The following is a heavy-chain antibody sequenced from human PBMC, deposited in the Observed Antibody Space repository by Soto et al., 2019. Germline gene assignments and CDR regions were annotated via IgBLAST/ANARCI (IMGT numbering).Heavy chain of an antibody. D-gene: IGHD4-17*01. J-gene: IGHJ6*02. CDR1: GFTFSSYA. CDR2: ISYDGSNK. Sequence: GGSLRLSCAASGFTFSSYAMHWVRQAPGKGLEWVAVISYDGSNKYYADSVKGRFTISRDNSKNTLYLQMNSLRAEDTAVYYCATGYGPEPFYYGMDVCGQGTTVTVSS. CDR3: ATGYGPEPFYYGMDV. V-gene: IGHV3-30-3*01.